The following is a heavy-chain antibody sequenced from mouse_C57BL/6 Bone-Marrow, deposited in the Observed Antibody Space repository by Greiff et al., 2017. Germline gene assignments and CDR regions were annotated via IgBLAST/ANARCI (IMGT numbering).Heavy chain of an antibody. D-gene: IGHD1-1*01. CDR2: ISSGSSTI. CDR3: ARRGTTVVARGHAMDY. Sequence: EVKLVESGGGLVKPGGSLKLSCAASGFPFSDYGMHWVRQAPEKGLEWVAYISSGSSTIYYADTVKGRFTISRDNAKNTLFLQMTSLRSEDTAMYYCARRGTTVVARGHAMDYWGQGTSVTVSS. CDR1: GFPFSDYG. V-gene: IGHV5-17*01. J-gene: IGHJ4*01.